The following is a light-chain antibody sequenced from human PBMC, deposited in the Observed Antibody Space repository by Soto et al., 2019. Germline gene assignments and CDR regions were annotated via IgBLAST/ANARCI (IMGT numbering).Light chain of an antibody. CDR1: QSVISSY. Sequence: EIVLTQSPGTLSLSPGERATLSCRASQSVISSYLAWYQQKPGQAPRLLIYGASSRATGIPDRFSVSGSGTDFNLTISRLEAEVFAVYSCQHYGTAALFGPGTKVDLK. CDR3: QHYGTAAL. CDR2: GAS. J-gene: IGKJ3*01. V-gene: IGKV3-20*01.